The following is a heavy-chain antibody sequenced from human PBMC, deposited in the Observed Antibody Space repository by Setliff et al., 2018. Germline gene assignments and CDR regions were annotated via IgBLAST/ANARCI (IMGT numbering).Heavy chain of an antibody. Sequence: SETLSLTCAVSGYSISSGYYWGWIRQPPGKGLEWIGSIYHSGSTYYNPSLKSRVTISVDTSKNQFSLKLTSVTAADTAVYYCARHVFGSSSRLYNWFDPWGQGTLVTVSS. V-gene: IGHV4-38-2*01. CDR3: ARHVFGSSSRLYNWFDP. J-gene: IGHJ5*02. CDR2: IYHSGST. CDR1: GYSISSGYY. D-gene: IGHD6-6*01.